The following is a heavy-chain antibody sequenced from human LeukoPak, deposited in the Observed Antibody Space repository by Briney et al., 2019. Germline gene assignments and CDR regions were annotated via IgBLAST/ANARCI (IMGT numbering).Heavy chain of an antibody. V-gene: IGHV4-4*07. CDR2: IYTSGST. CDR3: AKGGSGYYGSGSLGGMDV. D-gene: IGHD3-10*01. CDR1: GGSISSYY. Sequence: SETLSLTCTVSGGSISSYYWSWIRQPAGKGLEWIGRIYTSGSTNYNPSLKSRVTMSVDTSKNQFSLKLTSVTTADTAFYYCAKGGSGYYGSGSLGGMDVWGQGTTVTVSS. J-gene: IGHJ6*02.